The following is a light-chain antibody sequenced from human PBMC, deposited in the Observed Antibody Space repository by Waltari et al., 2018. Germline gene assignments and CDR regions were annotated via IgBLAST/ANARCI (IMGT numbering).Light chain of an antibody. J-gene: IGLJ2*01. V-gene: IGLV2-8*01. Sequence: QSALTQPPSASGSPGQSVTISCTGTSRDVGGDDYVSWYQQHPDKAPKLIIYEVTKRPSGVPYRFSGSKSANTASLTVSGLQPEDEADYYCSAYGGSNNVIFGGGTKLTVL. CDR3: SAYGGSNNVI. CDR2: EVT. CDR1: SRDVGGDDY.